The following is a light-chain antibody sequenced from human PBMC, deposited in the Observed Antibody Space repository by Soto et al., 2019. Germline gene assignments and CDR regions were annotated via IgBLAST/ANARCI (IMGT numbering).Light chain of an antibody. CDR1: QSVSSN. Sequence: EIVMTQSPATLSASPGERATLSCRASQSVSSNSAWYQQKPGQAPRLLIYGASTRATGIPARFSGSGSGTELTLTISSLQSEDFALYYCQHYNKWPPTFGQGTKVEIK. J-gene: IGKJ1*01. V-gene: IGKV3-15*01. CDR3: QHYNKWPPT. CDR2: GAS.